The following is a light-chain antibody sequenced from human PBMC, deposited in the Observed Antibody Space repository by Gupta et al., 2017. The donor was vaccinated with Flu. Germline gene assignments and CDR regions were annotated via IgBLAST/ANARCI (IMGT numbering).Light chain of an antibody. CDR3: CSYAGSSTFVV. CDR1: SSAVGSYNI. Sequence: TISCTGTSSAVGSYNIVSWYQPPPGKAPNLLIYEVSKRPSGVSHRFSGSKYGTTASLTISGLQAEDEADYYCCSYAGSSTFVVFGGGTKLTVL. J-gene: IGLJ2*01. V-gene: IGLV2-23*02. CDR2: EVS.